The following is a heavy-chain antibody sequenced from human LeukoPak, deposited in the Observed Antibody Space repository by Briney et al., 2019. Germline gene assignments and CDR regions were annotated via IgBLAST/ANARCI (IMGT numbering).Heavy chain of an antibody. D-gene: IGHD3-22*01. J-gene: IGHJ4*02. Sequence: GGSLRLSCAASGLTVSSNYMSWVRQAPGKGLEWVSVIYSGGSTYYADSVKGRFTISRDNSKNTLYLQMNSLRAEDTAVYYCASSGGYYYDSSGHFDYWGQGSLVTVSS. CDR1: GLTVSSNY. CDR3: ASSGGYYYDSSGHFDY. V-gene: IGHV3-66*01. CDR2: IYSGGST.